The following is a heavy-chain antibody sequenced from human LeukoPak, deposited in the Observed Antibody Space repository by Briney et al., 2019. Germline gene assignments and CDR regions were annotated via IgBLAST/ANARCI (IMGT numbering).Heavy chain of an antibody. J-gene: IGHJ5*02. CDR1: GGSISSGDYY. CDR2: IYYSGST. D-gene: IGHD3-16*01. V-gene: IGHV4-30-4*01. CDR3: ARDGAPTRFDP. Sequence: SETLSLTCTVSGGSISSGDYYWSWIRQPPGKGLEWIGYIYYSGSTYYNPSLKSRVTISVDTSKNQFSLKLSSVTAADTAVYYCARDGAPTRFDPWGRGTLVTVSS.